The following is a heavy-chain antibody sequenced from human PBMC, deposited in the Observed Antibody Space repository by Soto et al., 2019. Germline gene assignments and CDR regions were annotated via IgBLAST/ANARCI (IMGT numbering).Heavy chain of an antibody. CDR2: ISGSGGST. Sequence: GGSLRLSCAASGFTFSSYAMSWVRQAPGKGLEWVSAISGSGGSTYYADSVKGRFTISRDNSKNTLHLQMNSLRAEDTAVYYCAKDREYSSSPDLYYFDYWGQGTLVTVSS. CDR1: GFTFSSYA. V-gene: IGHV3-23*01. D-gene: IGHD6-6*01. CDR3: AKDREYSSSPDLYYFDY. J-gene: IGHJ4*02.